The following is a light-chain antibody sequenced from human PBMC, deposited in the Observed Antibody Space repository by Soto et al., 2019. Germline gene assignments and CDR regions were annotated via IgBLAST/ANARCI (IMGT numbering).Light chain of an antibody. CDR2: GAS. J-gene: IGKJ1*01. Sequence: EIVLTQSPGTLSLSPGERATLSCRASQSVSNNYLAWYHQKPGQAPRLLIYGASNRATSIPDRFSGSGSGTSFTLNISRLEPEYFAVYYCQQYGRSGTFGQGTKVEIK. CDR1: QSVSNNY. V-gene: IGKV3-20*01. CDR3: QQYGRSGT.